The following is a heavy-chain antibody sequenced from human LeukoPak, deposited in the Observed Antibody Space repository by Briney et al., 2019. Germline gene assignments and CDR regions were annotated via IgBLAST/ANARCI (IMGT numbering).Heavy chain of an antibody. J-gene: IGHJ6*02. Sequence: PSETLSLTCAVYGGSFSGYYWSWIRQPPGKGLEWIGEINHSGSTNYNPSLKSRVTISVDTSKNQFSLKLSSVTAADTAVYYCARGPTRYCSSTSCYMSPLYYYYGMDVWGQGTTVTVSS. CDR2: INHSGST. CDR1: GGSFSGYY. V-gene: IGHV4-34*01. D-gene: IGHD2-2*02. CDR3: ARGPTRYCSSTSCYMSPLYYYYGMDV.